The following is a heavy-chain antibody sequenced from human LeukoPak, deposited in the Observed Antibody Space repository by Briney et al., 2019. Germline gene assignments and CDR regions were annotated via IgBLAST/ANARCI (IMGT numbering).Heavy chain of an antibody. CDR1: GYTFAGYY. J-gene: IGHJ5*02. D-gene: IGHD6-13*01. CDR3: ARSRIAAAGWFDP. V-gene: IGHV1-2*04. CDR2: INPNSGGT. Sequence: ASVKVSCKASGYTFAGYYMHWVRQAPGQGLEWMGWINPNSGGTNYAQKFQGWVTMTRDTSISTAYMELSRLRSDDTAVYYCARSRIAAAGWFDPWGQGTLVTVSS.